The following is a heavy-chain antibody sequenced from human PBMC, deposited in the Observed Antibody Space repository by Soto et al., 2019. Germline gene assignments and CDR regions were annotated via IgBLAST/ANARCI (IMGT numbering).Heavy chain of an antibody. D-gene: IGHD1-1*01. J-gene: IGHJ3*02. Sequence: GGSLRLSCAASGFTFSSYWMHWVRQAPGKGLVWVSRINSDVSSTSFADSVKGRFTISRDNAKNTLYLQMNSLRAEDTAVYYCARDLQLYAFDIWGQWTMVTVSS. CDR1: GFTFSSYW. CDR3: ARDLQLYAFDI. CDR2: INSDVSST. V-gene: IGHV3-74*01.